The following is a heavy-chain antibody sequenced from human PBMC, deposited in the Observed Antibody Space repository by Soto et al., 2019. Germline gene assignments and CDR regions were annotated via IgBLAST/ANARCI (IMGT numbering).Heavy chain of an antibody. V-gene: IGHV1-8*01. CDR2: MNPNSGNT. CDR1: GYTFTSYD. D-gene: IGHD2-15*01. CDR3: ARGGYCSGGSCYNTWFDP. J-gene: IGHJ5*02. Sequence: QVQLVQSGAEVKKPGASVKVSCKASGYTFTSYDINWVRQATGQGLEWMGWMNPNSGNTGYAQKFHGRVTLTMNTSISTAYIELSSLRSEDTSVYYCARGGYCSGGSCYNTWFDPWGQGTLVTVSS.